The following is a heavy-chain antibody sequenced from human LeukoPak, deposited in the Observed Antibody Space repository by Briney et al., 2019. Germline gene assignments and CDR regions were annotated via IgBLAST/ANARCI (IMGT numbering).Heavy chain of an antibody. Sequence: GGSLRLSCAASGFTFSDYWMSWVRQAPGKGLEWVASIKQDGSDKNYADSVKGRFTILRDNAKNSLYLQMNSLRAEDTAVYYCASPFRYQLLVPYWGQGTLVTVSS. CDR2: IKQDGSDK. CDR1: GFTFSDYW. CDR3: ASPFRYQLLVPY. V-gene: IGHV3-7*03. D-gene: IGHD6-13*01. J-gene: IGHJ4*02.